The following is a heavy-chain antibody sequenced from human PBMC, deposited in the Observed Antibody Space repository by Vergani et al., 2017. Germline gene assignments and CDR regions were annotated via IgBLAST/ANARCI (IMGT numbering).Heavy chain of an antibody. CDR3: ARQDCSSTSCYIVY. CDR1: GGSISSSSYY. V-gene: IGHV4-39*01. Sequence: QLQLQESGPGLVKPSETLSLTCTVSGGSISSSSYYWGWIRQPPGKGLEWIGSIYYSGSTYYNPPLKSRVTISVDTSKNQFSLKLSSVTAADTAVYYCARQDCSSTSCYIVYWGQGTLVTVSS. D-gene: IGHD2-2*02. CDR2: IYYSGST. J-gene: IGHJ4*02.